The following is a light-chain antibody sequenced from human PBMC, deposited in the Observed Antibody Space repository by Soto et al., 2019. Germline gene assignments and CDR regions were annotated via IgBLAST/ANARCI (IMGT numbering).Light chain of an antibody. CDR3: KSYAGSNTYV. J-gene: IGLJ1*01. V-gene: IGLV2-8*01. CDR2: EVV. CDR1: KNDIGVYDF. Sequence: QCVLAQPPSASGPPGQSVAISCTGTKNDIGVYDFVSWYQHHPGKAPRLIIYEVVQRPSGVPDRFSGSKSGNTASLTVSGLQAADEADYFCKSYAGSNTYVFGSGTKVTVL.